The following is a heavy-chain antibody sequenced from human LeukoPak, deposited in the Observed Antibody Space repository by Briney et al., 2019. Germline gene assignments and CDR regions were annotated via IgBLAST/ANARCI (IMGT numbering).Heavy chain of an antibody. D-gene: IGHD4/OR15-4a*01. Sequence: VKPSETLSLTCTVSGTSITSYYWNWIRQAPGQGPEWIGYGHYSGNTKYNPPLKSRVTISVDTSKNQFSLRLSSVTAADTAVYFCAKWASDYRAFDLWGQGTLVTVSS. CDR3: AKWASDYRAFDL. CDR1: GTSITSYY. CDR2: GHYSGNT. V-gene: IGHV4-59*08. J-gene: IGHJ4*02.